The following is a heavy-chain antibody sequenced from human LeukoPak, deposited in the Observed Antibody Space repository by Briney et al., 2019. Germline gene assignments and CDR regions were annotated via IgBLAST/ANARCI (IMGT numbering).Heavy chain of an antibody. CDR3: ASGIAAHSFQWH. J-gene: IGHJ1*01. D-gene: IGHD6-6*01. Sequence: GGSLRLSCAASGFTFSSYGMHWVRQAPGKGLEWVAVISYDGSNKYYADSVKGRFTISRDNSKNTLYLQMNSLRAEDTAVYYCASGIAAHSFQWHWGQGTLVTVSS. CDR1: GFTFSSYG. V-gene: IGHV3-30*19. CDR2: ISYDGSNK.